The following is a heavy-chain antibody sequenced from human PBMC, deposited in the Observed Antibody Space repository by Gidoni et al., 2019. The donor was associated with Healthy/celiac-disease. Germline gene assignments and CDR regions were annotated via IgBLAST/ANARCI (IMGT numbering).Heavy chain of an antibody. D-gene: IGHD1-7*01. J-gene: IGHJ6*03. Sequence: EGQLVESGGGLVQPGGSLRLSCAASGFTFSSYWMHWVRQAAGKGRVWVSRINSSGSSTSYADSVESRFTISRDNAKNTLYLQMNSLRAEDTAVYYCARGVARTYYYYYYYMDVWGKGTTVTVSS. CDR1: GFTFSSYW. V-gene: IGHV3-74*01. CDR2: INSSGSST. CDR3: ARGVARTYYYYYYYMDV.